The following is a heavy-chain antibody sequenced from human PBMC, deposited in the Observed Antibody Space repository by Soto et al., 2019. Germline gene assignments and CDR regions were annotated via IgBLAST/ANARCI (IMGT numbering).Heavy chain of an antibody. CDR2: IYSSGST. CDR1: GGSISSYY. Sequence: SETLSLTCTVSGGSISSYYWSWIRQPPGKGLEWIGYIYSSGSTNYNPSLKSRVTISVDTSKNQFSLKLSSVTAADTAVYYCSRGYCGGGSCYKPINYWTRGTLVIFTS. V-gene: IGHV4-59*01. CDR3: SRGYCGGGSCYKPINY. D-gene: IGHD2-15*01. J-gene: IGHJ4*02.